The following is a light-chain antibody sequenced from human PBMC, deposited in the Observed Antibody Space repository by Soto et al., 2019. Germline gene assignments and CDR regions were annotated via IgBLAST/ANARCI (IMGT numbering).Light chain of an antibody. CDR2: DAS. J-gene: IGKJ4*01. CDR3: QQRSNWLLT. V-gene: IGKV3-11*01. Sequence: EIVLTQSPGTLSLSPGERATLSCRASQSVSSYLAWYQQKPGQAPRLLIYDASNRATGIPARFSGSGSGTDFTLTISSLEPEDFAVYYCQQRSNWLLTFGGGIEVEIK. CDR1: QSVSSY.